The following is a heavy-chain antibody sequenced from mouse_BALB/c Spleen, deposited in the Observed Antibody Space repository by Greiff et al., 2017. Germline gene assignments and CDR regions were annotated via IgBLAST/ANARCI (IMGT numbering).Heavy chain of an antibody. J-gene: IGHJ3*01. CDR3: ARDNYY. CDR1: GFTFTDYY. V-gene: IGHV7-3*02. Sequence: EVHLVESGGGLVQPGGSLRLSCATSGFTFTDYYMSWVRQPPGKALEWLGFIRNKANGYTTEYSASVKGRFTISRDNSQSILYLQMNTLRAEDSATYYCARDNYYWGQGTLVTVSA. CDR2: IRNKANGYTT.